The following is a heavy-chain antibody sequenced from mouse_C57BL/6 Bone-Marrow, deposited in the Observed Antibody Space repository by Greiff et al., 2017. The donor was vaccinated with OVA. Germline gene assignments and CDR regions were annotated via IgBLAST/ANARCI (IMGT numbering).Heavy chain of an antibody. Sequence: VQLQQPGAELVKPGASVKMSCKASGYTFTSYWITWVKQRPGQGLEWIGDIYPGSGSTNYNEKFKSKATLTVDTSSSTAYMQLSSLTSEDSAVYDGARSVYYDYDGFAYWGQGTLVTVSA. CDR2: IYPGSGST. V-gene: IGHV1-55*01. CDR3: ARSVYYDYDGFAY. D-gene: IGHD2-4*01. J-gene: IGHJ3*01. CDR1: GYTFTSYW.